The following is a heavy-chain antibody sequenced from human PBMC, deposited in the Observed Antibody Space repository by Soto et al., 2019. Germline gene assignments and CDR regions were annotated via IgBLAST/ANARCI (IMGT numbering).Heavy chain of an antibody. D-gene: IGHD6-13*01. V-gene: IGHV1-2*04. CDR2: INPNSGGT. CDR3: ARALGIAAARYYYYYYGMDV. CDR1: GYTFTGYY. Sequence: ASVKVSCKASGYTFTGYYMYWVRQAPGQGLEWMGWINPNSGGTNYAQKFQGWVTMTRDTSISTAYMELSRLRSDDTAVYYCARALGIAAARYYYYYYGMDVWGQGTTVTVSS. J-gene: IGHJ6*02.